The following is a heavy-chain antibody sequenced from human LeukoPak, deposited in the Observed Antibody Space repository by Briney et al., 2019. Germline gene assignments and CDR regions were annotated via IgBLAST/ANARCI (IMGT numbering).Heavy chain of an antibody. CDR3: ARDKPPQYYIAAAGPDAFDI. CDR2: ISYDGSNK. CDR1: GFTFSSYA. D-gene: IGHD6-13*01. Sequence: GGSLRLSCAASGFTFSSYAMHWVRQAPGKGLEWVAVISYDGSNKYYADSVKGRFTISRDNSKNTLYLQMNSLRAEDTAVYYCARDKPPQYYIAAAGPDAFDIWGQGTMVTVSS. J-gene: IGHJ3*02. V-gene: IGHV3-30-3*01.